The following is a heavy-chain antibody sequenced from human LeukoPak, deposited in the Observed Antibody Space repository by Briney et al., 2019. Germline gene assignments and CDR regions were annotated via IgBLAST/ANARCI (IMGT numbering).Heavy chain of an antibody. V-gene: IGHV3-23*01. J-gene: IGHJ6*03. D-gene: IGHD3-9*01. CDR3: AKDAETYYDILTGYFGSYYYYYYMDV. CDR2: ISGSGDST. Sequence: RTGGSLRLSCAASGFTFSNYGMSWVRQAPGKGLEWVSSISGSGDSTYYADSVKGRFTISRDNSKNTLYLQMNSLRAEDTAVYYCAKDAETYYDILTGYFGSYYYYYYMDVWGKGTTVTVSS. CDR1: GFTFSNYG.